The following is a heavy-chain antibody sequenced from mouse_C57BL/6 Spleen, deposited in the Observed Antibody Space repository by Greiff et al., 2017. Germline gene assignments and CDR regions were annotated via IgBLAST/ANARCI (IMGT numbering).Heavy chain of an antibody. CDR1: GYAFSSYW. CDR2: IYPGDGDT. D-gene: IGHD2-4*01. CDR3: AREGDDYDGDYYAMDY. V-gene: IGHV1-80*01. J-gene: IGHJ4*01. Sequence: VQLQESGAELVKPGASVKISCKASGYAFSSYWMHWVKQRPGKGLEWIGQIYPGDGDTNYNGKFKGKATLTADKSSSTAYMQLSSLTSEDSAVYFCAREGDDYDGDYYAMDYWGQGTSVTVSS.